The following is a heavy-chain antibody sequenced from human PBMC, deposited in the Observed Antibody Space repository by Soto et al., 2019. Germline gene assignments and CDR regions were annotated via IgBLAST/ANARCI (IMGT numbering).Heavy chain of an antibody. J-gene: IGHJ6*02. CDR1: GFTFSSYA. CDR2: ISGSGGST. D-gene: IGHD3-10*01. CDR3: AKVEVRGVIVLLYYGMDV. V-gene: IGHV3-23*01. Sequence: GGSLRLSYAASGFTFSSYAMSWVRQAPGKGLEWVSAISGSGGSTYYADSVKGRFTISRDNSKNTLYLQMNSLRAEDTAVYYCAKVEVRGVIVLLYYGMDVWGQGTTVTVSS.